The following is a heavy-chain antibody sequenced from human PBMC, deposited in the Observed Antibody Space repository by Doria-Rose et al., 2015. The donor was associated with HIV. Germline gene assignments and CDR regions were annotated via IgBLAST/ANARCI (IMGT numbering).Heavy chain of an antibody. V-gene: IGHV2-26*01. CDR3: ARIKSSRWYHKYYFDF. J-gene: IGHJ4*02. D-gene: IGHD6-13*01. Sequence: QVTLKESGPVLVKPTETLTLTCTVSGVSLSSPGMGVSWIRQPPGKALAWLANIFSDDERSYKTSLKSRLTISRGTSKSQVVLTMTDIDPVDTATYYCARIKSSRWYHKYYFDFWGQGTLVIVSA. CDR1: GVSLSSPGMG. CDR2: IFSDDER.